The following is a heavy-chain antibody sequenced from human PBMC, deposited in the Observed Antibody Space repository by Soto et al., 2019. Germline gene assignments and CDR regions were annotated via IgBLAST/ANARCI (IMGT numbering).Heavy chain of an antibody. D-gene: IGHD2-15*01. CDR2: ISGSGGST. J-gene: IGHJ1*01. CDR1: GFTFSSYA. V-gene: IGHV3-23*01. CDR3: ALTTDCSGGSCYSGYAEYFQH. Sequence: GGSLRLSCAASGFTFSSYAMSWVRQAPGKGLEWVSAISGSGGSTYYADSVKGRFTISRDNSKNTLYLQMNSLRAEDTAVYYCALTTDCSGGSCYSGYAEYFQHWGQGTLVTVSS.